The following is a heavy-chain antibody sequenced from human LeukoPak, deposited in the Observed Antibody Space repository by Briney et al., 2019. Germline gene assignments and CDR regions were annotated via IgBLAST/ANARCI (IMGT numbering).Heavy chain of an antibody. V-gene: IGHV1-69*04. Sequence: AASVKVSCKASGGTFSSYAISWVRQAPGQGLEWMGRIIPILGIANYAQKFQGRVTITADKSTSTAYMELSSLRSEDTAVYYCARDGIGDYYYDGSGPRRDAFDIWGQGTMVTVSS. J-gene: IGHJ3*02. CDR2: IIPILGIA. D-gene: IGHD3-22*01. CDR3: ARDGIGDYYYDGSGPRRDAFDI. CDR1: GGTFSSYA.